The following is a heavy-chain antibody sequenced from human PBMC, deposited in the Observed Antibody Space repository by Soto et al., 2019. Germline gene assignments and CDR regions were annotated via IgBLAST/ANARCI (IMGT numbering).Heavy chain of an antibody. CDR2: ISAYNGNT. J-gene: IGHJ5*02. D-gene: IGHD2-2*03. CDR1: GYTFTSYG. CDR3: ARDGVGYCISTSCLKWFDP. Sequence: QVQLVQSGAEVKKPGASVKVSCKASGYTFTSYGISWVRQAPGQGLAWMGWISAYNGNTNYAQTLQGRVPMTTDTYTSTAYMELRSLRADDTAVYYCARDGVGYCISTSCLKWFDPWGQGTLVTVSS. V-gene: IGHV1-18*01.